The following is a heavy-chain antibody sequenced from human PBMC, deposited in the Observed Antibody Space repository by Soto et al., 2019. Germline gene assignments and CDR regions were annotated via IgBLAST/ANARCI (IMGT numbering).Heavy chain of an antibody. CDR2: IIPIFGTA. CDR1: GGTFSSYA. J-gene: IGHJ5*02. D-gene: IGHD2-15*01. Sequence: SVKVSCKASGGTFSSYAISWVRQAPGQGLEWMGGIIPIFGTANYAQKFQGRVTITADESTSTAYMELSSLRSEDTAVYYCARDHSRYCSGGSCPHLPGLKYNWFDPWGQGTLVTVSS. CDR3: ARDHSRYCSGGSCPHLPGLKYNWFDP. V-gene: IGHV1-69*13.